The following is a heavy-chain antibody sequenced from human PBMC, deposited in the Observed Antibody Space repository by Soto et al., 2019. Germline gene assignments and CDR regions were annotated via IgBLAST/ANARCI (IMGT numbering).Heavy chain of an antibody. J-gene: IGHJ4*02. Sequence: ASVKVSCKASGYTFTSYGISWVRQAPGQGLEWMGWISAYNGNTNYAQKLQGRVTMTTDTSTSTAYMELRSLRSDDTAVYYCARDPKREDYGDYPGDYWGQGTLVTVSS. D-gene: IGHD4-17*01. CDR3: ARDPKREDYGDYPGDY. V-gene: IGHV1-18*01. CDR2: ISAYNGNT. CDR1: GYTFTSYG.